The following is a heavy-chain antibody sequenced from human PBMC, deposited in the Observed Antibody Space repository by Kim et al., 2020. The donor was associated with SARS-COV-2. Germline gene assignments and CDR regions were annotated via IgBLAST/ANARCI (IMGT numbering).Heavy chain of an antibody. J-gene: IGHJ6*04. CDR3: ARDLKTDITMVRGVILDV. Sequence: GGSLRLSCAASGFTFSSYGMHWVRQAPGKGLEWVAVIWYDGSNKYYADSVKGRFTISRDNSKNTLYLQMNSLRAEDTAVYYCARDLKTDITMVRGVILDVWGKGTTVTVSS. D-gene: IGHD3-10*01. V-gene: IGHV3-33*01. CDR2: IWYDGSNK. CDR1: GFTFSSYG.